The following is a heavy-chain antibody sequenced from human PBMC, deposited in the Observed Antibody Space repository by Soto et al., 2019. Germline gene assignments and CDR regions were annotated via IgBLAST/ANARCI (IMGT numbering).Heavy chain of an antibody. J-gene: IGHJ5*02. V-gene: IGHV3-49*03. CDR2: IRSKAYGGTT. CDR1: GFTFSSYA. D-gene: IGHD6-13*01. CDR3: TRGYSSSWYRVNWFDP. Sequence: GGSLRLSCAASGFTFSSYAMSWFRQAPGKGLEWVGFIRSKAYGGTTEYAASVKGRFTISRDDSKSIAYLQMNSLKTEDTAVYYCTRGYSSSWYRVNWFDPWGQGTLVTVSS.